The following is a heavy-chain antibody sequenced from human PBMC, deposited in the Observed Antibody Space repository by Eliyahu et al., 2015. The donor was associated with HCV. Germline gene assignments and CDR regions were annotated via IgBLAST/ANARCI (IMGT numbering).Heavy chain of an antibody. CDR3: AKDYGSGDADFFDY. CDR2: IRYDGSNK. D-gene: IGHD3-10*01. J-gene: IGHJ4*02. CDR1: GFTXSSYG. Sequence: QVQLVESGGGVVQPGGSLRLSCAASGFTXSSYGMPWVRQAPGKGLEWVAFIRYDGSNKYYADSVKGRFTISRDNSKNTLYLQMNSLRAEDTAVYYCAKDYGSGDADFFDYWGQGTLVTVSS. V-gene: IGHV3-30*02.